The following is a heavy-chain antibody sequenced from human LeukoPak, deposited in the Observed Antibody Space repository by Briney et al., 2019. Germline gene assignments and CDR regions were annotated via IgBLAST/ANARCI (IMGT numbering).Heavy chain of an antibody. CDR2: INPSTSST. CDR3: ARDQHYQLPFDY. Sequence: ASVKVSCKASGYTFTSYYVHWVRQPPGQGLEWMGMINPSTSSTSYAQKFQGRVTMTRDTSTSTVYMELSSLRSEDTAVYYCARDQHYQLPFDYWGRGTLVTVSS. J-gene: IGHJ4*02. CDR1: GYTFTSYY. V-gene: IGHV1-46*01. D-gene: IGHD2-2*01.